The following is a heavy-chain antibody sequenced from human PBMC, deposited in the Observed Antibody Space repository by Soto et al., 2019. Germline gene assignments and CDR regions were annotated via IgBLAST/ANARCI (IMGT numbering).Heavy chain of an antibody. D-gene: IGHD2-8*01. V-gene: IGHV4-61*01. CDR3: ARTKWATPISYDFDY. CDR1: DGSGSSGSYY. CDR2: IYYSGNT. Sequence: LSLTCSVSDGSGSSGSYYWSWIRQPPGKRLEWIGSIYYSGNTIYNPSLKSRVTISIDTSKSQFSLKLSSVSAADTAVYYCARTKWATPISYDFDYWGKGMRVTVS. J-gene: IGHJ4*03.